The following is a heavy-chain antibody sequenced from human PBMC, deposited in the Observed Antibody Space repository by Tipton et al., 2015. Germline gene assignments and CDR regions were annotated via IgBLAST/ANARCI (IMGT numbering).Heavy chain of an antibody. CDR1: GFIFTDYY. J-gene: IGHJ5*02. V-gene: IGHV3-11*01. CDR3: SRYGRYLNWFDP. D-gene: IGHD5-12*01. CDR2: ISTNSRTI. Sequence: SLRLSCAASGFIFTDYYMSWLRQAPGKGLEWLSYISTNSRTIYYIDSVKGRFTVSRDNSRNTLFLQMKSLGADDTAVYYCSRYGRYLNWFDPWGQGTLVTVSS.